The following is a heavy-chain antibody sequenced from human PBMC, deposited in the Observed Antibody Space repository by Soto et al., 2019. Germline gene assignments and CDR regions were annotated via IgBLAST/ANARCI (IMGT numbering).Heavy chain of an antibody. D-gene: IGHD3-10*01. CDR1: GGSISSGSYY. CDR3: VRQDYGSGSQNSFDP. CDR2: IYYGGST. J-gene: IGHJ5*02. Sequence: SETLSLTCTVSGGSISSGSYYWGWIRQPPGKGLEWIGSIYYGGSTYYNPSLKSRVTISVDTSKNQFSLKLSSMTAADTAVYYCVRQDYGSGSQNSFDPWGQGTLVTVSS. V-gene: IGHV4-39*01.